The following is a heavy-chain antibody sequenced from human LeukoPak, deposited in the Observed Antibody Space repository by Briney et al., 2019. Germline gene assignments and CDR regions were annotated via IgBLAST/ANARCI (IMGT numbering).Heavy chain of an antibody. J-gene: IGHJ4*02. CDR2: TYYRSKWYN. V-gene: IGHV6-1*01. D-gene: IGHD4-17*01. CDR1: GDSVSSNTAA. CDR3: ARAPGTTSSPSL. Sequence: SQTLSLTCAISGDSVSSNTAAWNWIRQSPSRGLEWLGRTYYRSKWYNDYAVSVKSRITIKPDTSKNQISLQLNSVTPEDTAVYYCARAPGTTSSPSLWGQGTLVTVSS.